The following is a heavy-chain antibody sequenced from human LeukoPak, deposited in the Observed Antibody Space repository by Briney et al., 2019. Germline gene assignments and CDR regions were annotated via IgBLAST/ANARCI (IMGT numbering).Heavy chain of an antibody. D-gene: IGHD1-26*01. J-gene: IGHJ4*02. V-gene: IGHV1-18*01. CDR2: ISAYNGYT. CDR3: ASEGYSGSYVPHY. CDR1: GYTFTNYG. Sequence: RASVKVSCKASGYTFTNYGISWVRQAPGQGLEWMGWISAYNGYTDYAQKLQGRVTMTTDTSTSTAYMELRSLRSDDTAVYYCASEGYSGSYVPHYWGQGTLVTVSS.